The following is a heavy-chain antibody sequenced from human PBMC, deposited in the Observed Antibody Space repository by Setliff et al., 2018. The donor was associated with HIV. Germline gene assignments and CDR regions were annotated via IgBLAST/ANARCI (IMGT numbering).Heavy chain of an antibody. D-gene: IGHD2-21*02. CDR2: MSYSGST. CDR1: GGSISSYF. Sequence: SETLSLTCTVSGGSISSYFWSWIRQPPGKGLEWIGYMSYSGSTYYNPSLKSRIIMSVDTSKNQFSLKLSSVTAADTALYCCARSDSFCAGDCYGVDGVDAFDIWGQGTMVTVS. V-gene: IGHV4-59*01. CDR3: ARSDSFCAGDCYGVDGVDAFDI. J-gene: IGHJ3*02.